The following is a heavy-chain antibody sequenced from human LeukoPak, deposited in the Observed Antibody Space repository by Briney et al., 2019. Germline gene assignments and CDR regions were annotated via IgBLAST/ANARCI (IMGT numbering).Heavy chain of an antibody. J-gene: IGHJ4*02. V-gene: IGHV4-4*07. CDR1: GGSISSYY. D-gene: IGHD3-16*01. Sequence: SETLSLTCTVSGGSISSYYWSWIRQPAGKGLEWIGRIYTSGSTNYNPSLKSRVTISADTSKNHFSLKLNSVTTADTAVYYCTRGAGWLIDYWGQGILVTVSS. CDR2: IYTSGST. CDR3: TRGAGWLIDY.